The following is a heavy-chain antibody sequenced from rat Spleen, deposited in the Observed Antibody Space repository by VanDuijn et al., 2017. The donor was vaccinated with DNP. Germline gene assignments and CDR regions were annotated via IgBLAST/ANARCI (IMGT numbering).Heavy chain of an antibody. CDR3: VRAIYYYDGYYAH. J-gene: IGHJ2*01. D-gene: IGHD1-12*03. Sequence: EVQLVESGGGLVQPGRSLKLSCAASGFTFSNSGMHWIRQAPTKGLEWVASITSSGGSTYYPDSVKGRFTISRDNTKSTLSLQMHNLRSEDMATYYCVRAIYYYDGYYAHWGQGVMVTVAS. CDR2: ITSSGGST. CDR1: GFTFSNSG. V-gene: IGHV5-19*01.